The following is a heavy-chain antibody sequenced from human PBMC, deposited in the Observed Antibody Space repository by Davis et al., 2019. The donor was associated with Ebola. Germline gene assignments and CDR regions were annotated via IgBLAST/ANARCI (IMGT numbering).Heavy chain of an antibody. J-gene: IGHJ3*02. Sequence: PSETLSLTCTVSGGSISSYYWSWIRQPPGKGLEWIGYIYYSGSTNYNPSLKSRVTISVDTSKNQFSLKLSSVTAADTAVYYCARDQGRGVLGYAFDIWGQGTMVTVSS. CDR2: IYYSGST. D-gene: IGHD3-10*01. V-gene: IGHV4-59*01. CDR3: ARDQGRGVLGYAFDI. CDR1: GGSISSYY.